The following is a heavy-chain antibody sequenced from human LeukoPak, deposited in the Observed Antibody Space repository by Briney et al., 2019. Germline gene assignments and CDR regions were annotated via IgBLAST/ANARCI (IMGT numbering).Heavy chain of an antibody. D-gene: IGHD3-3*01. J-gene: IGHJ4*02. CDR2: ISSSSSYI. CDR1: GFTFSSYS. Sequence: PGGSLRLSCAASGFTFSSYSMNWVRQAPGKGLEWVSSISSSSSYIYYADSVKGRFTISRDSAKNSLYLQMNSLRAEDTAVYYCARQITIFGVVTVYYFDYWGQGTLVTVSS. V-gene: IGHV3-21*01. CDR3: ARQITIFGVVTVYYFDY.